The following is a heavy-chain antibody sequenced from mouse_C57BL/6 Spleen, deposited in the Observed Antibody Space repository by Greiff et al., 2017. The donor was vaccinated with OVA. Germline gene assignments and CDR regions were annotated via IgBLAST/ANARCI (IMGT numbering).Heavy chain of an antibody. D-gene: IGHD1-1*01. CDR2: IRSKSNNYAT. Sequence: DAGGGLVQPKGSLKLSCAASGFSFNTYAMNWVRQAPGKGLEWVARIRSKSNNYATYYADSVKDRFTISRDDSESMLYLQMNNLKTEDTAMYYCVSSGSSYDFDYWGQGTTLTVSS. CDR3: VSSGSSYDFDY. V-gene: IGHV10-1*01. J-gene: IGHJ2*01. CDR1: GFSFNTYA.